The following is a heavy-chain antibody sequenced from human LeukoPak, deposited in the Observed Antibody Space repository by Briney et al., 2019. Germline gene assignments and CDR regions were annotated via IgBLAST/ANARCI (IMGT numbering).Heavy chain of an antibody. CDR2: IIPIFGTA. CDR1: GGTFSSYA. CDR3: ARSPLVLFSDAFDI. D-gene: IGHD6-13*01. J-gene: IGHJ3*02. V-gene: IGHV1-69*13. Sequence: SVKVSCKASGGTFSSYAISWVRQAPGQGLEWMGGIIPIFGTANYAQKLQGRVTITADESTSTAYMELSSLRSEDTAVYYCARSPLVLFSDAFDIWGQGTMVTVSS.